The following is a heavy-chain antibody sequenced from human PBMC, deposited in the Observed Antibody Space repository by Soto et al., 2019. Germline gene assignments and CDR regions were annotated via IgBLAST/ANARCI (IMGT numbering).Heavy chain of an antibody. V-gene: IGHV3-23*01. Sequence: EVQLLESGGGLVQPGGSLRLSCAASGFTFSSYTMSWVRQAPGKGLEWVSTISGSGGSTYYADSVKGRFTISRDNSKNTLYLQMNGLRAEDPAVYYCAKDSGYSSSWYVLSDWFDPWGQGNLVTVAS. CDR2: ISGSGGST. CDR3: AKDSGYSSSWYVLSDWFDP. J-gene: IGHJ5*02. CDR1: GFTFSSYT. D-gene: IGHD6-13*01.